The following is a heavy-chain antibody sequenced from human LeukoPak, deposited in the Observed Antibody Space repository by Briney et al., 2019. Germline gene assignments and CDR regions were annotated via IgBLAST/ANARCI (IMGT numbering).Heavy chain of an antibody. CDR1: GFTFSSYG. J-gene: IGHJ4*02. D-gene: IGHD3-10*01. V-gene: IGHV3-30*02. CDR3: AKDYGSGSYFDY. Sequence: PGGSLRLSCAASGFTFSSYGMHWVRQAPGKGLEWVAFIRYDGSNKYYADSVKGRFTISRDNSKNTLYLQMNSLGAEDTAVYYCAKDYGSGSYFDYWGQGTLVTVSS. CDR2: IRYDGSNK.